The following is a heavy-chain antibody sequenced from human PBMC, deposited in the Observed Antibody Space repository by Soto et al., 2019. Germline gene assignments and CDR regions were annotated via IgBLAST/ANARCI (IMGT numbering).Heavy chain of an antibody. CDR1: GGSFSGYY. CDR2: INHSGST. Sequence: PSETLSLTCAVYGGSFSGYYWSWIRQPPGKGLEWIGEINHSGSTNYNPSLKSRVTISVDTSKNQFSLKLSSVTAADTAVYYCARTERMNWFDPWGQGTLVTVSS. J-gene: IGHJ5*02. V-gene: IGHV4-34*01. CDR3: ARTERMNWFDP.